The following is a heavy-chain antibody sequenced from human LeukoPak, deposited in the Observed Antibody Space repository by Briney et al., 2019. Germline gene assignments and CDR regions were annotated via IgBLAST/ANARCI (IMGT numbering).Heavy chain of an antibody. Sequence: ASVKVSCKASGYTFTPYFIHWVRQAPGQGLEWMGIINPTGGSTTYAQKFQGRVTVTRDTSTNTVYMELSSLTSEDTAVYYCARDRVIVGGTATYNFDHWGQGTLVTVSS. V-gene: IGHV1-46*01. J-gene: IGHJ4*02. CDR2: INPTGGST. D-gene: IGHD1-14*01. CDR3: ARDRVIVGGTATYNFDH. CDR1: GYTFTPYF.